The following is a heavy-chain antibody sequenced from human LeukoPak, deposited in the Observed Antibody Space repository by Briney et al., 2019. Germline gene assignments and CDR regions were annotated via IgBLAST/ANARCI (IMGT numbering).Heavy chain of an antibody. V-gene: IGHV4-39*01. D-gene: IGHD5-24*01. CDR1: GGSISSSSYY. Sequence: PSETLSLTCTVSGGSISSSSYYWGWIRPPPGKGLEWIGSIYYSGSTYYHPSLKSRVTISVDTSKNQFSLKLSSVAAADTAVYYCARRRVEMATISYYFDYWGQGTLVTVSS. J-gene: IGHJ4*02. CDR3: ARRRVEMATISYYFDY. CDR2: IYYSGST.